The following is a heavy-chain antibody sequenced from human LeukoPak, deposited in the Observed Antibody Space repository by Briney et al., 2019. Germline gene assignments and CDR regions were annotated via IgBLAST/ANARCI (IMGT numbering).Heavy chain of an antibody. V-gene: IGHV4-59*01. Sequence: PSETLSLTCTVSGGSISSYYWSWIRQPPGKGLEWIGYIYYSGSTNYNPSLKSRVTISVDTSKNQFSLKLSSVTAADTAVYYCARGHVSRRGYFDYWGQGTLVTVSS. CDR2: IYYSGST. CDR1: GGSISSYY. CDR3: ARGHVSRRGYFDY. D-gene: IGHD1-14*01. J-gene: IGHJ4*02.